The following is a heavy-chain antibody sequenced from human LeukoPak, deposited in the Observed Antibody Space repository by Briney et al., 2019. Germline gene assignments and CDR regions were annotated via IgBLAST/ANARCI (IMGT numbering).Heavy chain of an antibody. J-gene: IGHJ5*02. CDR3: SSVNPLVTSFWFDP. CDR1: GGPISSGGYY. V-gene: IGHV4-61*02. CDR2: IYTSGST. Sequence: SETLSLTCTVSGGPISSGGYYWTWIRHPAGKALEWIGRIYTSGSTNYNPSLRSRVNISIDTSKNQFSLRLNSGTVTDTAVYYCSSVNPLVTSFWFDPWGQGSLVTVSS. D-gene: IGHD3-16*01.